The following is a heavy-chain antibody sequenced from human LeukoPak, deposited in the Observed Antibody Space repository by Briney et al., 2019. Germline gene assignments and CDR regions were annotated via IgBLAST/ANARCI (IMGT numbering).Heavy chain of an antibody. CDR3: AKAANSNYYYYMDV. D-gene: IGHD4-11*01. V-gene: IGHV3-30*02. J-gene: IGHJ6*03. CDR2: IWYGGSNK. Sequence: QSGGSLRLSCAASGFTFSSYGMHWVRQAPGKGLEWVAVIWYGGSNKYYADSVKGRFTISRDNSKNTLYLQMNSLRAEDTAVYYCAKAANSNYYYYMDVWGKGTTVTVSS. CDR1: GFTFSSYG.